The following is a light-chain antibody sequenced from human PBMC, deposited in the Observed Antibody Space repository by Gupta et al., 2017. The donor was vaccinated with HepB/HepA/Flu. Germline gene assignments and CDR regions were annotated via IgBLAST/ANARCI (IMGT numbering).Light chain of an antibody. CDR1: SSDVGGYNF. J-gene: IGLJ1*01. CDR2: DVT. CDR3: TSYTSSSTYV. Sequence: QSALTQPASVSGSPVQAPTISCTGISSDVGGYNFVSWYQHHPGKAPKLMIYDVTTRPAGVPNRFSVSKSGNSASLTISGLQAEDEADYYCTSYTSSSTYVFGTGTKVTVL. V-gene: IGLV2-14*03.